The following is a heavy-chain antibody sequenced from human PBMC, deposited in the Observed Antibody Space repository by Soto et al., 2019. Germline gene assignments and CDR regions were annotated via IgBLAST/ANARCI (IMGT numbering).Heavy chain of an antibody. CDR3: TGEVASGY. CDR1: GFTVSTYG. Sequence: QVQLVESGGGVVQPGRSLRLSCAVSGFTVSTYGMHWVRQAPGKGLEWVAVISRDGGTKYYADSVKGRFTISRDNSRNTLFLERNSLRSVDMAVYYCTGEVASGYWGQGTLVTVSS. D-gene: IGHD2-8*02. V-gene: IGHV3-30*03. J-gene: IGHJ4*02. CDR2: ISRDGGTK.